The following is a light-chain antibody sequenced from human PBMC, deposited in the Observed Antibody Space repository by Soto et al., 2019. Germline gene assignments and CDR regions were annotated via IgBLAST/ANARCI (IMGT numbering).Light chain of an antibody. CDR3: SSLTTSSTGV. V-gene: IGLV2-14*01. Sequence: QSALTQPASVSGSPGQSITISCTGTSSDVGVYNYVSWYQQHPGKAPKLMIYQVKNRPSGVSNRFSGSKSGNTASLIISGLQAEDEADYYCSSLTTSSTGVFGGGTKLTVL. CDR2: QVK. CDR1: SSDVGVYNY. J-gene: IGLJ3*02.